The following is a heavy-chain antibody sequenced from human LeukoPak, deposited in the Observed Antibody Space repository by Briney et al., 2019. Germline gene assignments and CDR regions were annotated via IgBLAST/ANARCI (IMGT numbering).Heavy chain of an antibody. V-gene: IGHV4-59*01. CDR3: ARAGYDILTGYSPLYYYGMDV. D-gene: IGHD3-9*01. CDR1: GGSISSYY. Sequence: SETLSLTCTVSGGSISSYYWSWIRQPPGKGLEWRGYIYYSGSTNYNPSLKSRVTISVDTSKNQFSLKLSSVTAADTAVYYCARAGYDILTGYSPLYYYGMDVWGQGTTVTVSS. J-gene: IGHJ6*02. CDR2: IYYSGST.